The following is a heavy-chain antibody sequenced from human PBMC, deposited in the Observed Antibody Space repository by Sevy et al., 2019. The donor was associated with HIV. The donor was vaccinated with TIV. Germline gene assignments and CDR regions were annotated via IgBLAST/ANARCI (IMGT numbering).Heavy chain of an antibody. Sequence: SETLSLTCAVYGGSFSGYYWSWIRQPPGKGLEWIGEFKHSGSTNNNPSLKSRVTISVDTSKNQFSLKLSSVTAADTAVYYCARGGSNYYGSGSRKTFDYWGQGTLVTVSS. CDR3: ARGGSNYYGSGSRKTFDY. CDR2: FKHSGST. CDR1: GGSFSGYY. V-gene: IGHV4-34*01. D-gene: IGHD3-10*01. J-gene: IGHJ4*02.